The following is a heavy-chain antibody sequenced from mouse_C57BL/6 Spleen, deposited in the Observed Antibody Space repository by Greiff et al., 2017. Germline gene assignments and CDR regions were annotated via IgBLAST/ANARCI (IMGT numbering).Heavy chain of an antibody. D-gene: IGHD2-10*02. CDR3: ARRWYGTAMDY. Sequence: QVQLQQSGPGLVQPSQSLSITCTVSGFSFTSYGVHWVRQSPGKGLEWLGVICSGGSTDYYAAFISSLSISTDNSKSQVFFKMNSLQADDTAIDYCARRWYGTAMDYWGQGTSVTVSS. CDR2: ICSGGST. V-gene: IGHV2-2*01. J-gene: IGHJ4*01. CDR1: GFSFTSYG.